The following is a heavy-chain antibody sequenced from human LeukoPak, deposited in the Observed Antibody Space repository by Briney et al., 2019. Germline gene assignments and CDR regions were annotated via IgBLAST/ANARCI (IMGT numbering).Heavy chain of an antibody. CDR1: GYTFTGYY. CDR2: INPNSGGT. CDR3: ARAFGFEAHFDY. V-gene: IGHV1-2*02. D-gene: IGHD3-10*01. Sequence: ASVKVSCKASGYTFTGYYMHWVRQTPGQGLEWMGWINPNSGGTNYAQKFQGRVTMTRDTSISTAYMELSRLRSDDTAEYYCARAFGFEAHFDYWGQGTLVTVSS. J-gene: IGHJ4*02.